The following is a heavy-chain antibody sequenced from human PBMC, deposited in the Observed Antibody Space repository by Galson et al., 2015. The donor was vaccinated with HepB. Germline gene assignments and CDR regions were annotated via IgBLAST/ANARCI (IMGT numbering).Heavy chain of an antibody. V-gene: IGHV3-7*01. CDR3: ARDYGGLYGGNSVDY. CDR2: IKQDGSEK. J-gene: IGHJ4*02. Sequence: SLRLSCAASGFTFSSYWMSWVRQAPGKGLEWVANIKQDGSEKYYVDSVKGRFTISRDNAKNSLYLQMNSLRAEDTAVYYCARDYGGLYGGNSVDYWGQGTLVTVSS. CDR1: GFTFSSYW. D-gene: IGHD4-23*01.